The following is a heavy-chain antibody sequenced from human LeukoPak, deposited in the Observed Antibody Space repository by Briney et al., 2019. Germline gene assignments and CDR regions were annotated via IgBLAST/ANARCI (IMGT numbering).Heavy chain of an antibody. Sequence: GRSLRLSCAASGFTFSSYGMHWVRQAPGKGLEWVAVIWYDGSNKYYADSVKGRFTISRDNSKNTLYLQMNSLRAEDTAVYYCVRDTAAAGSLTFDYWGQGTLVTVSS. D-gene: IGHD6-13*01. J-gene: IGHJ4*02. CDR3: VRDTAAAGSLTFDY. CDR2: IWYDGSNK. V-gene: IGHV3-33*01. CDR1: GFTFSSYG.